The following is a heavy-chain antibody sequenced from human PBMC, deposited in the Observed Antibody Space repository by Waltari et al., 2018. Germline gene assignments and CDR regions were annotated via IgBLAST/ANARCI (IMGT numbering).Heavy chain of an antibody. Sequence: VQVLESGGGLVQPGGSLRLSCAASGFTFSSYAMTWVRQAPGKGVEGVSAIPGDGGSTYSADSVKGRFTISRDNSKNTVYLQMNSLRAEDTAIYYCAKDRQGVWDYWGQGTLVTVSS. D-gene: IGHD2-8*01. J-gene: IGHJ4*02. CDR1: GFTFSSYA. CDR3: AKDRQGVWDY. V-gene: IGHV3-23*01. CDR2: IPGDGGST.